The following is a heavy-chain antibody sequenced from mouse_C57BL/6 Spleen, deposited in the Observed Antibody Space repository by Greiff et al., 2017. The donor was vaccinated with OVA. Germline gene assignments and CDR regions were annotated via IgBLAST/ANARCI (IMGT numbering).Heavy chain of an antibody. D-gene: IGHD3-2*02. V-gene: IGHV7-3*01. CDR2: IRNKANGYTT. CDR1: GFTFTDYY. CDR3: ARLGSSGYVSYAMDY. J-gene: IGHJ4*01. Sequence: EVQVVESGGGLVQPGGSLSLSCAASGFTFTDYYMSWVRQPPGKALEWLGFIRNKANGYTTEYSASVKGRFTISRDNSQSILYLQMNALRAEDSATYYCARLGSSGYVSYAMDYWGQGTSVTVSS.